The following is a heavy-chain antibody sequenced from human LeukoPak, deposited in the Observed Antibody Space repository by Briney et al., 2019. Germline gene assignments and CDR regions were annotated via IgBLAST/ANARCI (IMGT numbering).Heavy chain of an antibody. CDR2: IYTSGST. CDR3: AREVTFNYYYYGMDV. CDR1: GGSISSGSYY. Sequence: SQTLSLTCTVSGGSISSGSYYWSWIRQPAGKGLEWMWRIYTSGSTNYNPSLKSRVTISVDTSKNQFSLKLSSVTAADTAVYYCAREVTFNYYYYGMDVWGQGTTVTVSS. J-gene: IGHJ6*02. V-gene: IGHV4-61*02.